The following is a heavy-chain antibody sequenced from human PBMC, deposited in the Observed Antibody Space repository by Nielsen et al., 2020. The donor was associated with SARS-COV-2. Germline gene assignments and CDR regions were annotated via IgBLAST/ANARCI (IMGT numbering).Heavy chain of an antibody. J-gene: IGHJ4*02. V-gene: IGHV3-15*01. Sequence: GESLKISCAASGVIFRNVWMSWVRQAPGKGLEWVCRIKSQSGGGPIDYAAPVEGRFTISRDDSRDTVFLQMNSLKSEDTGLYYCTTHGGGGGSCHPDWGQGTLVTVSS. CDR3: TTHGGGGGSCHPD. CDR2: IKSQSGGGPI. CDR1: GVIFRNVW. D-gene: IGHD2-15*01.